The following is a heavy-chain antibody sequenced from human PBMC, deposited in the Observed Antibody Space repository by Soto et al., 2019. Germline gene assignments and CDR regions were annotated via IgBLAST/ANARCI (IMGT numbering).Heavy chain of an antibody. CDR2: ISYDGSNK. CDR1: GFTFSSYA. CDR3: SKHGATGTTPRKPHGFTP. V-gene: IGHV3-30-3*01. Sequence: QVQLVESGGGVVQPGRSLRLSCAASGFTFSSYAMHWVRQAPGKGLEWVAVISYDGSNKYYADSVKGRFTISRDNSKNTRYLQRNSRRAGETPGYYCSKHGATGTTPRKPHGFTPGGQGTLVTAS. J-gene: IGHJ5*02. D-gene: IGHD1-7*01.